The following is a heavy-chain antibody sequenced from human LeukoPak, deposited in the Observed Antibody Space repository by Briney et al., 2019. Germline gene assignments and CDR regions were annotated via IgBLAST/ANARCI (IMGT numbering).Heavy chain of an antibody. V-gene: IGHV1-46*01. D-gene: IGHD3-22*01. J-gene: IGHJ3*02. Sequence: ASVKVSCKASGYTFTSYYMHWVRQAPGQGLEWMGIINPSGGSTSYAQKFQGRVTMTRDTSTSTVYMELSSLRSEDTAVYYCTREASTYYYDSSGDAFDIWGQGTMVTVSS. CDR3: TREASTYYYDSSGDAFDI. CDR2: INPSGGST. CDR1: GYTFTSYY.